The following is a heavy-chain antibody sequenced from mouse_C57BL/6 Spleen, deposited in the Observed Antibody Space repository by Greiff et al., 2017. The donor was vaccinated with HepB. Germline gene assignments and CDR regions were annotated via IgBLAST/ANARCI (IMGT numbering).Heavy chain of an antibody. CDR2: IDPSDSYT. Sequence: VQLQQPGAELVKPGASVKLSCKASGYTFTSYWMQWVKQRPGQGLEWIGEIDPSDSYTNYNQKFKGKATFTVDTSSSTAYMQLSSLTSEDSAVYYCARGGDGNLAYWGQGTLVTVSA. D-gene: IGHD2-1*01. V-gene: IGHV1-50*01. CDR1: GYTFTSYW. J-gene: IGHJ3*01. CDR3: ARGGDGNLAY.